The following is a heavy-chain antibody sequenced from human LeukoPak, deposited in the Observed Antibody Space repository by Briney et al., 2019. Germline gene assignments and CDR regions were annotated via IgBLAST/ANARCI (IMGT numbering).Heavy chain of an antibody. CDR3: ARDYIAYDPLDY. CDR2: ISSRSSSI. J-gene: IGHJ4*02. D-gene: IGHD3-3*01. Sequence: GSLRLSCAASGFTFSTYDMNWVRQAPGKGLEWVSSISSRSSSIYYADSVKGRFTISRDNAKNSLYLQMNSLRAEDTAVYWCARDYIAYDPLDYWGQGTLVTVSS. V-gene: IGHV3-21*01. CDR1: GFTFSTYD.